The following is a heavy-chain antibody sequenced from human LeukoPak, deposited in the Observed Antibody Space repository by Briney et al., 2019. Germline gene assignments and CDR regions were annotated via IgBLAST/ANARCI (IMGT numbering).Heavy chain of an antibody. CDR3: ARTGEEGATSDAFDI. J-gene: IGHJ3*02. CDR1: GFTFSSYA. CDR2: ISSSGSTI. Sequence: GGSLRLSCAASGFTFSSYAMHWVRQAPGKGLEWVSYISSSGSTIYYADPVKGRFTISRDNAKNSLYLQMNSLRAEDTAVYYCARTGEEGATSDAFDIWGQGTMVTVSS. D-gene: IGHD1-14*01. V-gene: IGHV3-48*04.